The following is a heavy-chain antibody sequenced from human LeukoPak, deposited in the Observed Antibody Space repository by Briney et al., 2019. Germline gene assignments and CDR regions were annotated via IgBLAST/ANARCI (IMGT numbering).Heavy chain of an antibody. D-gene: IGHD5-18*01. V-gene: IGHV1-46*01. CDR1: GYTFTSDY. CDR3: ARESGYSYGPLDY. J-gene: IGHJ4*02. CDR2: INPSVGTT. Sequence: GASVKVPCKASGYTFTSDYIHWVRQAPGQGLEWMGKINPSVGTTTYAQNFQGRVTISRDTSTSTAYVDVSSLRSDDTAVYWCARESGYSYGPLDYWGQGTLVTVSS.